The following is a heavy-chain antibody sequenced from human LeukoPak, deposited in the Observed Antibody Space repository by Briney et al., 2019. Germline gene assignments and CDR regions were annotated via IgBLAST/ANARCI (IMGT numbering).Heavy chain of an antibody. CDR3: ASTPSRRQLVDY. J-gene: IGHJ4*02. D-gene: IGHD6-13*01. Sequence: AGGSLRLSCVASGFTFSSYEMNWVRQAPGKGLEWVSYITGSGSTIYYADSVRGRFTISRDNAKNSLYLQMNSLRAEDTAVYYCASTPSRRQLVDYWGQGTLVIVSS. CDR1: GFTFSSYE. CDR2: ITGSGSTI. V-gene: IGHV3-48*03.